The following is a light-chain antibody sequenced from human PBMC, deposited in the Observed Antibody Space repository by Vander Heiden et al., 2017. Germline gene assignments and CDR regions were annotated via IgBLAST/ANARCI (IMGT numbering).Light chain of an antibody. CDR2: GGS. V-gene: IGLV3-21*02. CDR3: QVWDSSSDVV. J-gene: IGLJ2*01. CDR1: NIRSKG. Sequence: SYVLTQPPSVSVSPGQTARIPCGGNNIRSKGGRWYQQKAGQAPVLVVYGGSDRPSGIPERLSGSSSGSTATLTISRVEAGDEADYYCQVWDSSSDVVFGGGTKLTVL.